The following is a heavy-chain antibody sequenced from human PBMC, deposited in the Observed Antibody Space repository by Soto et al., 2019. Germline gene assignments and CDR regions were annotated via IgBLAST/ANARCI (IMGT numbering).Heavy chain of an antibody. Sequence: PGGSLRLSCAASGFTFSSYGMHWVRQAPGKGLEWVAVISYDGSNKYYADSVKGRFTISRDNSKNTLYLQMNSLRAEDTAVYYCAKDFPTGYGSGRYLDYWGQGTLVTVSS. CDR1: GFTFSSYG. D-gene: IGHD3-10*01. J-gene: IGHJ4*02. CDR3: AKDFPTGYGSGRYLDY. CDR2: ISYDGSNK. V-gene: IGHV3-30*18.